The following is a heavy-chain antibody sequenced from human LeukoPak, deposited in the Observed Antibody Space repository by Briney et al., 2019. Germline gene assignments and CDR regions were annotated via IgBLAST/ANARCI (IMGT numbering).Heavy chain of an antibody. J-gene: IGHJ4*02. CDR3: ARDLLAYACNFLFDY. D-gene: IGHD5-24*01. Sequence: ASVKVSCKTSGYIFTAHYLHWLRQAPGQGLEYMGWINPNVGATTYAPQLQGRVTMTRDTSTSTAFMELNSLRSDDTAVYFCARDLLAYACNFLFDYWGQGTLVTVSS. V-gene: IGHV1-2*02. CDR2: INPNVGAT. CDR1: GYIFTAHY.